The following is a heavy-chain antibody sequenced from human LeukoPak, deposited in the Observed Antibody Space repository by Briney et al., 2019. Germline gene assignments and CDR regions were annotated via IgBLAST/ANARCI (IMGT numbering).Heavy chain of an antibody. CDR1: GGSISSGGYY. V-gene: IGHV4-31*03. CDR3: ARELHYALDY. D-gene: IGHD2-2*01. CDR2: IYYSGST. Sequence: SETLSLTCTVSGGSISSGGYYWSWIRQHPGKGLEWIGYIYYSGSTYYNPSLKSRVTIPVDTSKNQFSLKLSSVPAADTAVYYCARELHYALDYWGQGTLVTVSS. J-gene: IGHJ4*02.